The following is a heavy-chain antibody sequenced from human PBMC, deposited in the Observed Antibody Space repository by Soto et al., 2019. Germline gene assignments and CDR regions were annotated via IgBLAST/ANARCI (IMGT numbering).Heavy chain of an antibody. J-gene: IGHJ3*02. CDR1: GYTFTSYG. V-gene: IGHV1-18*01. Sequence: QVQLVQSGAEVKKPGASVKVSCKASGYTFTSYGISWVRQAPGQGLEWMGWISAYNGNTNYAEKLQGRVTMTTETSTSIAYVELRSLRSDDTAVYYCARGGHNYIWRSYRYDAFDIWGQGTMVTVSS. D-gene: IGHD3-16*02. CDR3: ARGGHNYIWRSYRYDAFDI. CDR2: ISAYNGNT.